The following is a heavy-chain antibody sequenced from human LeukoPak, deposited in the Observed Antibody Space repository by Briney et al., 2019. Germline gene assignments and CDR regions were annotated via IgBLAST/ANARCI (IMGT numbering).Heavy chain of an antibody. D-gene: IGHD3-22*01. J-gene: IGHJ6*02. CDR3: ARSVYYDSSGRYGMDV. CDR2: INAGNGNT. CDR1: GYTFTSYA. V-gene: IGHV1-3*01. Sequence: ASVKVSCKASGYTFTSYAMHWVRQAPGQRLEWMGWINAGNGNTKYSQKFQGRANITRDTSASTAYMELSSLRSEDTAVYYCARSVYYDSSGRYGMDVWGQGTTVTVSS.